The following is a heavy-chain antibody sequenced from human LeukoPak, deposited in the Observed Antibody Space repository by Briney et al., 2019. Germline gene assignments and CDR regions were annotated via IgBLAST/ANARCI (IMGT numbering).Heavy chain of an antibody. CDR2: ISYDGDKK. J-gene: IGHJ4*02. CDR1: GFTFNSHA. Sequence: GRSLRLSCTASGFTFNSHAMHWVRQAPVKGLEWLAVISYDGDKKHYADSVKGRFTISRDDSKNTLNLQMNSLRAEDTAVYYCARDSGYSTGYYPSGYWGQGTLVTVSS. CDR3: ARDSGYSTGYYPSGY. V-gene: IGHV3-30-3*01. D-gene: IGHD3-22*01.